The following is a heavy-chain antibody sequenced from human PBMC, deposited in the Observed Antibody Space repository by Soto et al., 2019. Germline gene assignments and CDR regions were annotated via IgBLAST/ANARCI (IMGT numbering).Heavy chain of an antibody. CDR1: GGSFSVYY. CDR2: INHSGST. J-gene: IGHJ5*02. V-gene: IGHV4-34*01. Sequence: PSETLSLTCAVYGGSFSVYYWSWIRQPPGKGLEWIGEINHSGSTNYNPSLKSRVTISVDTSKNQFSLKLSSVTAADTAVYYCARGGVVVVVVAATGFYDWFDPWGQGTLVTVSS. D-gene: IGHD2-15*01. CDR3: ARGGVVVVVVAATGFYDWFDP.